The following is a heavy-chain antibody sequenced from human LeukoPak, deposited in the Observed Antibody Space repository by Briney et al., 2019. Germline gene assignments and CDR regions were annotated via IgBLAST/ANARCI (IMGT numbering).Heavy chain of an antibody. D-gene: IGHD5-24*01. V-gene: IGHV4-59*01. CDR2: IYYIGST. CDR3: ASVRRDGYPFDY. J-gene: IGHJ4*02. Sequence: NPSETLSLTCTVSGGSITTYFWSWIRQPPGKGLEWIGYIYYIGSTNYNPSLKSRVTISVDTSKNQFSLKLSSVTAADTAVYYCASVRRDGYPFDYWGQGTLVTVSS. CDR1: GGSITTYF.